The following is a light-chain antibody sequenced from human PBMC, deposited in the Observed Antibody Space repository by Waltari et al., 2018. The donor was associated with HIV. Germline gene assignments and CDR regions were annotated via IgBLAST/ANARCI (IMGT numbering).Light chain of an antibody. CDR1: SSHLGGYTY. V-gene: IGLV2-8*01. J-gene: IGLJ2*01. CDR3: RSSAGSNNFL. CDR2: EVR. Sequence: QSALTQPPSASGPPGQSVTTSSTAPSSHLGGYTYLPWYQQHPGKAPKPRLYEVRKRPSGVPDRFSVSQSCNTASLTVSGLQAEEEAEYYCRSSAGSNNFLFGAVTTLTVL.